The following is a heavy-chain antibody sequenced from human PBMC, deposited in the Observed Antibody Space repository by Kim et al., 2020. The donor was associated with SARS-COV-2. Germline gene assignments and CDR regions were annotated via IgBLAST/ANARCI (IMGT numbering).Heavy chain of an antibody. J-gene: IGHJ2*01. CDR1: GGSFSGYY. CDR2: INHSGST. CDR3: ARGHWALWYFDL. D-gene: IGHD3-16*01. Sequence: SETLSLTCAVYGGSFSGYYWSWIRRPPGKGLEWIGEINHSGSTNYNPSLKSRVTISVDTSKNQFSLKLSSVTAADTAVYYCARGHWALWYFDLWAVAPWSLSPQ. V-gene: IGHV4-34*01.